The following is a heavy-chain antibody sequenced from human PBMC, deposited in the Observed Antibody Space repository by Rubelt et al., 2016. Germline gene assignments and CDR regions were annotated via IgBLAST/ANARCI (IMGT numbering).Heavy chain of an antibody. CDR3: ARRLRQDDAFDI. V-gene: IGHV3-48*03. CDR1: GFTFSGYE. Sequence: GGSLRLSCAASGFTFSGYEMNWVRQAPGKGLEWVSYISDSGPTIYYADSVKGRFTISRDNAKNSLYLQMDSLRAEDTAVYYCARRLRQDDAFDIWGQGTLVTVSS. J-gene: IGHJ3*02. CDR2: ISDSGPTI.